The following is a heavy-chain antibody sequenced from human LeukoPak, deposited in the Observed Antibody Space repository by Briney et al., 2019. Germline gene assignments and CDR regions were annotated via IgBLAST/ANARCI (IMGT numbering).Heavy chain of an antibody. D-gene: IGHD3-22*01. Sequence: GGSLRLSCVTSGFTFSSYGMHWVRQAPGKGLEWVAVISYDGSNKYYADSVKGRFTISRDNSKNTLYLQMNSLRAEDTAVYYCAKVSSFLVVITTPPDYWGQGTLVTVSS. CDR2: ISYDGSNK. CDR3: AKVSSFLVVITTPPDY. CDR1: GFTFSSYG. J-gene: IGHJ4*02. V-gene: IGHV3-30*18.